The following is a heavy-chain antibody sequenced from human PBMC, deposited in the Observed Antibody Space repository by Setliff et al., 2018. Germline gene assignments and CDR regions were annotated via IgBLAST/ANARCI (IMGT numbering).Heavy chain of an antibody. V-gene: IGHV1-2*06. CDR1: GYTFTGYY. Sequence: GASVKVSCKASGYTFTGYYMYWVRQAPGQGLEWMGRINPSSGATIYAQKFQGRVTMISDTSISTAYMELGRLRSDDTAVYFCARDGGGDSDAFDIWGQGTMVTVSS. CDR3: ARDGGGDSDAFDI. D-gene: IGHD3-16*01. J-gene: IGHJ3*02. CDR2: INPSSGAT.